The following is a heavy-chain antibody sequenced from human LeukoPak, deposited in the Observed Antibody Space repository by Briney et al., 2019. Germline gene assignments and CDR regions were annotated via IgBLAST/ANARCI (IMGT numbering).Heavy chain of an antibody. Sequence: GASVKVSCKASGGTFSRFALNWVRQAPGQGLEWMGGIIPMLGTANYAQKFQGRVTSTADESTSTAYMELSSLRSEDTALYYCARSYYDSLTGFGDFWGQGTLVTVSS. CDR3: ARSYYDSLTGFGDF. V-gene: IGHV1-69*13. CDR1: GGTFSRFA. J-gene: IGHJ4*02. CDR2: IIPMLGTA. D-gene: IGHD3-9*01.